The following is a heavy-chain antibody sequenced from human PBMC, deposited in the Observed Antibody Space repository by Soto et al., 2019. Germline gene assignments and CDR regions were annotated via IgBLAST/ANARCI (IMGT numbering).Heavy chain of an antibody. D-gene: IGHD1-1*01. Sequence: QLQLQESGPGLVKPSETLSLTCTVSGGSISSSSYYWGWIRQPPGKGLEWIGSIYYSGSTYYNPSLKSRVTISVDTSKNQFSLKLSSVTAADTAVYYCARWEERNYFDYWGQGTLVTVSS. CDR2: IYYSGST. J-gene: IGHJ4*02. CDR3: ARWEERNYFDY. CDR1: GGSISSSSYY. V-gene: IGHV4-39*01.